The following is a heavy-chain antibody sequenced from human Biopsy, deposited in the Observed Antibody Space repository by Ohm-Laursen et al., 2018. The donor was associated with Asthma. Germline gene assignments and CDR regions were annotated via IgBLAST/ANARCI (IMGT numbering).Heavy chain of an antibody. CDR2: ISYDGSNK. D-gene: IGHD3-3*01. CDR3: ASQSSGPDFWSGYYYFDY. CDR1: GFTFRSYG. J-gene: IGHJ4*02. Sequence: SLRLSCAATGFTFRSYGMHGVRQAPGKGLEWVAVISYDGSNKYYADSVKGRFTISRDNSKNTLYLQMNSLRAEDTAVYYCASQSSGPDFWSGYYYFDYWGQGTLVSVSS. V-gene: IGHV3-30*03.